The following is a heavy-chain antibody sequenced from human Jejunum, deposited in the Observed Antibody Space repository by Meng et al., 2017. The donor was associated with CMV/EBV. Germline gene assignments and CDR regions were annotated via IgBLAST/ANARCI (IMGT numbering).Heavy chain of an antibody. CDR2: IYYSGST. Sequence: GGSISSSTYYWGWIRQPPGKGLEWIGTIYYSGSTYYNPSLKSRVTISVDTSKNQFSLKLSSVTAADTAVYYCARDRGVNYGLFDYWGQGTLVTVSS. D-gene: IGHD3-10*01. CDR1: GGSISSSTYY. J-gene: IGHJ4*02. V-gene: IGHV4-39*07. CDR3: ARDRGVNYGLFDY.